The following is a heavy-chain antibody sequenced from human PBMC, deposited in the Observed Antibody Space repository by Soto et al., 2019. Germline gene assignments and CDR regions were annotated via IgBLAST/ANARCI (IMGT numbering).Heavy chain of an antibody. Sequence: GGSLRLSCVGSGFSFRKYAMNWVRQAPGKGLEWVSGISGSGGSGRGFYADPGKGRFTISRDNSKNTLYLEMNSLRAEDTAVYYCAKDLDDYSSAIDFWGQGTLVTVSS. D-gene: IGHD4-4*01. J-gene: IGHJ4*02. V-gene: IGHV3-23*01. CDR2: ISGSGGSGRG. CDR3: AKDLDDYSSAIDF. CDR1: GFSFRKYA.